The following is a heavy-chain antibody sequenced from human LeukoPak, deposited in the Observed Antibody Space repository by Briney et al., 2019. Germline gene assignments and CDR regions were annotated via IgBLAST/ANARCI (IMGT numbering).Heavy chain of an antibody. CDR1: GYTFTGYY. D-gene: IGHD3-22*01. CDR2: INPNSGGT. Sequence: GASVKVSCKASGYTFTGYYMHWVRQAPGQGLEWMGWINPNSGGTNYAQKFQGRVTMTRDTSISTAYMELSRLRSDDTAVYYCARDRQDYYDSSGYSGPDYWGQGTLVTVSS. J-gene: IGHJ4*02. CDR3: ARDRQDYYDSSGYSGPDY. V-gene: IGHV1-2*02.